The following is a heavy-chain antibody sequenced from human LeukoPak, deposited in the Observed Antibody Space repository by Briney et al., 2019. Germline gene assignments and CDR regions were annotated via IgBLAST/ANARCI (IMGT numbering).Heavy chain of an antibody. D-gene: IGHD3-10*01. Sequence: PGGSLRLSCAASGFTFSSYGMHWVRQAPGKGLEWVAFIRYDGSNKYYADSVKGRFTISRDNSKNTLYLQMNSLRAEDTAVYYCARAFYGSGSTFDYWGQGTLVTVSS. J-gene: IGHJ4*02. CDR2: IRYDGSNK. CDR1: GFTFSSYG. V-gene: IGHV3-30*02. CDR3: ARAFYGSGSTFDY.